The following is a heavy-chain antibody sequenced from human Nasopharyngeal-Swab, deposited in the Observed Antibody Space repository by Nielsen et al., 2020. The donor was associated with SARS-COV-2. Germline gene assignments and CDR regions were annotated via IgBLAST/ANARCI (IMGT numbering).Heavy chain of an antibody. D-gene: IGHD2-2*01. CDR3: ARGSTVSSYYHYMDV. J-gene: IGHJ6*03. CDR1: GFTVSSTY. Sequence: GGSLRLSCSAAGFTVSSTYMHWVRQAPWKGLEWVSAFYSGGTTYYADSVKGRVTISRDNSNNTVYLQMNSMRAEDTAVYYCARGSTVSSYYHYMDVWGKGTTVTVSS. CDR2: FYSGGTT. V-gene: IGHV3-66*01.